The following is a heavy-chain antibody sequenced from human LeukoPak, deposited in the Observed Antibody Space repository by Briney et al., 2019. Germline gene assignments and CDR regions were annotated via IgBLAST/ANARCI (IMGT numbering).Heavy chain of an antibody. CDR3: ARFPYYGCVWGGYGYSFDY. CDR1: GGSFSGYY. D-gene: IGHD3-16*01. J-gene: IGHJ4*02. V-gene: IGHV4-34*01. Sequence: PSETLSLTCAVYGGSFSGYYWSWLRPPPGKGLEWIGEINHSGSTNYNPSLTSRVTMSVDPSKNQFSLKLSSVTAADTAVYYCARFPYYGCVWGGYGYSFDYWGQGTLVTVSS. CDR2: INHSGST.